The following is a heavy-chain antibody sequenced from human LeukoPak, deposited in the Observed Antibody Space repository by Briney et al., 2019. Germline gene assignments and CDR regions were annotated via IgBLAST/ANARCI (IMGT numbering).Heavy chain of an antibody. Sequence: PSETLSLTCAVYGWSFSSYYWSWIRQPPGKGLEWIGEIKHSGSHNYNLSLKSRVTISVDAAKNQFSQKLSSVIAADTAVYYCARGNGVVVPAARGYYYYMDVWGKGTTVTVSS. CDR2: IKHSGSH. J-gene: IGHJ6*03. D-gene: IGHD2-2*01. CDR3: ARGNGVVVPAARGYYYYMDV. V-gene: IGHV4-34*01. CDR1: GWSFSSYY.